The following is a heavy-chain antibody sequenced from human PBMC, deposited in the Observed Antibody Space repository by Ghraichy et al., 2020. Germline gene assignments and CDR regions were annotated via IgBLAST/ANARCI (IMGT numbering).Heavy chain of an antibody. CDR2: INTSKGNT. V-gene: IGHV1-18*04. D-gene: IGHD1-26*01. Sequence: ASVKVSCKAFGYTFTTDGISWVRQAPGQWLEWLGWINTSKGNTNYAQKFQGRVTMTTDTSTSTAYMELRSLRSDDTAVYYCARAMGPTYHYYMDVWGQGTTVTVSS. CDR1: GYTFTTDG. CDR3: ARAMGPTYHYYMDV. J-gene: IGHJ6*03.